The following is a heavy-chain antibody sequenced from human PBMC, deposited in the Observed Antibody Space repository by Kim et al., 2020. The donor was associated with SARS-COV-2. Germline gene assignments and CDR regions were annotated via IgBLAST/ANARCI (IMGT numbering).Heavy chain of an antibody. D-gene: IGHD6-19*01. V-gene: IGHV4-39*01. J-gene: IGHJ4*02. CDR3: ARHVPNSSGRFDY. CDR1: GDSISSSSSY. CDR2: ISDSGST. Sequence: SETLSLTCTVSGDSISSSSSYWGWIRQPPGKGLEWIESISDSGSTFNNPSLKSRVTISVVRSKNQFSLQLSSVTAADTAVYYCARHVPNSSGRFDYWGQGTLVTVSS.